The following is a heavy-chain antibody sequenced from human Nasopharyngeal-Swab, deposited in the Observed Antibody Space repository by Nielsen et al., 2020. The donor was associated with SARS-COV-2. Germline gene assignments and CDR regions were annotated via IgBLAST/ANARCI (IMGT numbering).Heavy chain of an antibody. CDR3: AKDRQYSSSDDYYYYYMDV. J-gene: IGHJ6*03. V-gene: IGHV3-23*01. CDR1: GFTFSSYA. Sequence: GESLKISCAASGFTFSSYAMSWVRQAPGKGLEWVSAISGSGGSTYYADSVKGRFTISRDNSKNTLYLQMNSLRAEDTAVYYRAKDRQYSSSDDYYYYYMDVWGKGTTVTVSS. CDR2: ISGSGGST. D-gene: IGHD6-13*01.